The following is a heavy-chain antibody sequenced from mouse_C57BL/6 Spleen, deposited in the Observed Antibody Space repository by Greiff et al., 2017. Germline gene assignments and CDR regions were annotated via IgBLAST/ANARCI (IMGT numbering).Heavy chain of an antibody. D-gene: IGHD2-5*01. J-gene: IGHJ1*03. CDR2: IHPNSGST. CDR1: GYTFTSYW. CDR3: ARWDSNYGYFDV. Sequence: QVQLQQSGAELVKPGASVKLSCKASGYTFTSYWMHWVKQRPGQGLEWIGMIHPNSGSTNYNEKFKSKATLTVDKSSSTAYMQLSSLTSEDSAVYYCARWDSNYGYFDVWGTGTTVTGSS. V-gene: IGHV1-64*01.